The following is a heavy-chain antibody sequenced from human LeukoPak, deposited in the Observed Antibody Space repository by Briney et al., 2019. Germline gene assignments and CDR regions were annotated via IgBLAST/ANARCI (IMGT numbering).Heavy chain of an antibody. CDR1: GFTFNDYW. V-gene: IGHV3-7*01. D-gene: IGHD6-6*01. J-gene: IGHJ4*02. CDR2: IKQDGSVK. Sequence: GGFLRLSCAASGFTFNDYWMSWVRQAPGRGLEWVANIKQDGSVKYYVDAVKGRFTISRDNAKSSVYLQMNSLRAEDTALYYCARIGYSSSSFDYWGQGTLVTVSS. CDR3: ARIGYSSSSFDY.